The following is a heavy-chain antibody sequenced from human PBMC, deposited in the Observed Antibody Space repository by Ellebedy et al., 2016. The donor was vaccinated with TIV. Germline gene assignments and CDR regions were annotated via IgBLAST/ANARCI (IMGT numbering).Heavy chain of an antibody. J-gene: IGHJ4*02. Sequence: GESLKISXAASGFTFSSYAMSWVRQAPGKGLEWVSAISGSGGSTYYADSVKGRFTISRDNSKNTLYLQMNSLRAEDTAVYYCAKDWLDSSGADRYWGQGTLVTVSS. CDR3: AKDWLDSSGADRY. CDR2: ISGSGGST. D-gene: IGHD6-19*01. CDR1: GFTFSSYA. V-gene: IGHV3-23*01.